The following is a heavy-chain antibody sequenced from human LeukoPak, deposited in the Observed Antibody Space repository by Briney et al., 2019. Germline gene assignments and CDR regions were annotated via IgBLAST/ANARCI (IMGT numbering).Heavy chain of an antibody. CDR3: ARDGRELEDTAMVPYWFDP. Sequence: GASVEVSCKASGGTFSSYAISWVRQAPGQGLEWMGGIIPIFGTANYAQKFQGRVTITADESTSTAYMELSSLRSEDTAVYYCARDGRELEDTAMVPYWFDPWGQGTLVTVSS. CDR2: IIPIFGTA. D-gene: IGHD5-18*01. CDR1: GGTFSSYA. V-gene: IGHV1-69*13. J-gene: IGHJ5*02.